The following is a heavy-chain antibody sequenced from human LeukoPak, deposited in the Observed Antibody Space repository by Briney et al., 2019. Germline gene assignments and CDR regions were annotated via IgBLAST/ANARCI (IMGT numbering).Heavy chain of an antibody. J-gene: IGHJ4*02. D-gene: IGHD3-22*01. Sequence: PGGSLRLSCEASGFTLSTYWMNWVRQVPGKGLDWVANINPDGSGKRYVDSVKGRFTIARDNADNSLSLQMNSLRAEDTAVYYCARDTDSSGYYGGSHYWGQGTLVTVSS. CDR3: ARDTDSSGYYGGSHY. CDR1: GFTLSTYW. V-gene: IGHV3-7*01. CDR2: INPDGSGK.